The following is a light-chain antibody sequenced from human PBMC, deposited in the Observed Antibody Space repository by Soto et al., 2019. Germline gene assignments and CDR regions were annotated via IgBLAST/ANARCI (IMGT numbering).Light chain of an antibody. V-gene: IGLV2-14*01. CDR3: SSYTSSSTLVV. J-gene: IGLJ1*01. Sequence: QSALPQPASVSGSPGQSITISCTGTSSDVGGYNYVSWYQQHPGKAPKLMIYDVSNRPSGVSNRFSGSKYGNTASLTISGLQAEDGADYYCSSYTSSSTLVVFGTGTKLTVI. CDR2: DVS. CDR1: SSDVGGYNY.